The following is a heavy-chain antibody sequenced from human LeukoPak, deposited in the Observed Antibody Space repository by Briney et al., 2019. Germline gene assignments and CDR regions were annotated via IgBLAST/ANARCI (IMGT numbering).Heavy chain of an antibody. V-gene: IGHV4-34*01. J-gene: IGHJ6*02. Sequence: SETLSLTCAVYGGSFSGYYWSWIRQPPGKGLEWIGEINHSGSTNYNPSLKSRVTISVDTSKNQFSLKLSSVTAADTAVYYCARGRAIFGVVIKRYGMDVWGQGTTVTVSS. CDR2: INHSGST. CDR3: ARGRAIFGVVIKRYGMDV. CDR1: GGSFSGYY. D-gene: IGHD3-3*01.